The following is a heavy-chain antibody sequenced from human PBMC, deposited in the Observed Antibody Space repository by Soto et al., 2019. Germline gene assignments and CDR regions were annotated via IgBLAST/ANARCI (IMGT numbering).Heavy chain of an antibody. V-gene: IGHV1-8*01. D-gene: IGHD6-19*01. CDR2: MNPNSGNT. CDR1: GYTFNRHD. J-gene: IGHJ3*02. CDR3: ANESLYGSIQNNTFDI. Sequence: QVQLVQSGAEVKRSGASVRISCKASGYTFNRHDINWVRQATGQGPEWIGWMNPNSGNTGYAQKFPARVTMTRESSITTAYMDLRSLTSEDTAIYYCANESLYGSIQNNTFDIWGQGTMVSVSS.